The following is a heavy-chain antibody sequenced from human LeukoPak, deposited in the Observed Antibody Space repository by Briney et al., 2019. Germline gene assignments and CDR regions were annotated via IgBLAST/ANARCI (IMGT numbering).Heavy chain of an antibody. J-gene: IGHJ3*02. CDR3: AKDQDVEMATIGAFDI. V-gene: IGHV3-9*01. D-gene: IGHD5-24*01. Sequence: PGRSLRLSCAASGFTFDDYAMHWVRQAPGKGLEWVSGISWNSGSIGYADSVKGRFTISRDNAKNSLYLQMNSLRAEDTALYNCAKDQDVEMATIGAFDIWGQGTMVTVSS. CDR2: ISWNSGSI. CDR1: GFTFDDYA.